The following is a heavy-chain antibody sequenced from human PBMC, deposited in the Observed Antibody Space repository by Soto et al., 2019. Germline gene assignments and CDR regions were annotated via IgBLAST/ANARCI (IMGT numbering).Heavy chain of an antibody. D-gene: IGHD6-19*01. Sequence: QTLSLTCAISGYSVSSNTAAWNLIRSSPSRGLEWLGRTYYRSNWRHDYAVSVKSRITVNPDTSKNHFSLQLNSVTPDDTAVYYCARGVAGSGFDLWGQGTLVTVSS. CDR1: GYSVSSNTAA. J-gene: IGHJ4*02. V-gene: IGHV6-1*01. CDR3: ARGVAGSGFDL. CDR2: TYYRSNWRH.